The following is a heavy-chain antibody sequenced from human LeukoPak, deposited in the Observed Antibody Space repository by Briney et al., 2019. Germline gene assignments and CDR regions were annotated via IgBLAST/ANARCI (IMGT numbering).Heavy chain of an antibody. V-gene: IGHV1-18*01. Sequence: GASVKVSCKASGYTLSSYDINWLRQAPGQGLEWMGWISAYNGNTNYAQKLQGRVTMTTDTSTSTAYMELRSLRSDDTAVYYCARVRGSSSGYSLDYWGQGTLVTVSS. CDR2: ISAYNGNT. CDR3: ARVRGSSSGYSLDY. D-gene: IGHD3-22*01. J-gene: IGHJ4*02. CDR1: GYTLSSYD.